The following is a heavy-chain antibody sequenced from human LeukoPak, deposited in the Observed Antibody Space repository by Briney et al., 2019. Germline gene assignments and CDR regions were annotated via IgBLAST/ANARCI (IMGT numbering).Heavy chain of an antibody. CDR2: ISSSSSYI. D-gene: IGHD6-13*01. J-gene: IGHJ3*01. CDR1: GLTFSSYS. Sequence: GGSLRLSCSASGLTFSSYSMNWVRQAPGKGLEWVSSISSSSSYIYYADSVKGRFTISRDNAKNSLYLQMNSLRAEDTAVYYCARDQGSSSWYGVWGQGTMVTVSS. V-gene: IGHV3-21*01. CDR3: ARDQGSSSWYGV.